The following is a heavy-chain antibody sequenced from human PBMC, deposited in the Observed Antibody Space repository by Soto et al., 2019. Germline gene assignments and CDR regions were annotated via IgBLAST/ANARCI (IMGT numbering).Heavy chain of an antibody. CDR1: GFTFSNAW. CDR3: TTRSYHDSSGPPVDY. V-gene: IGHV3-15*01. J-gene: IGHJ4*02. Sequence: LSLSYGPSGFTFSNAWMSWVRQAPGKGLEWVGRIKSKTDGGTTDYAAPLKGRFTISRDDSKNTLYLQINSLKTEDTAVYYCTTRSYHDSSGPPVDYWGQGTLVTFSS. CDR2: IKSKTDGGTT. D-gene: IGHD3-22*01.